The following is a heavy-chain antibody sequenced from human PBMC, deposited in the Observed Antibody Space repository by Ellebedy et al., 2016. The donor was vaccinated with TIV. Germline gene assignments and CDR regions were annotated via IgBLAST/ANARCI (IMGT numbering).Heavy chain of an antibody. CDR2: IYYSGST. V-gene: IGHV4-59*08. D-gene: IGHD2-21*02. CDR1: GGSISSYY. CDR3: ARQVGVTTVDY. J-gene: IGHJ4*02. Sequence: SETLSLTXTVSGGSISSYYWTWIRQPPGKGLEWIGYIYYSGSTNYNPSLKSRVTISVDTSKNQFSLKLSSVTAADTAVYYCARQVGVTTVDYWGQGTLVTVSS.